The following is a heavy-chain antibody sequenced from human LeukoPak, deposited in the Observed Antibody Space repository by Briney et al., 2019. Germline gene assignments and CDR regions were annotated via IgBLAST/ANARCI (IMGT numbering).Heavy chain of an antibody. CDR3: ARLGYSGYHGPRDYYYGMDV. D-gene: IGHD5-12*01. J-gene: IGHJ6*04. CDR2: IYPGDSDT. CDR1: GYSFTSYW. V-gene: IGHV5-51*01. Sequence: GESLKISCKGSGYSFTSYWIGWVRQMPGKRLEWMGIIYPGDSDTRYSPSFQGQVTISADKSISTAYLQWSSLKASDTAMYYCARLGYSGYHGPRDYYYGMDVWGKGTTVTVSS.